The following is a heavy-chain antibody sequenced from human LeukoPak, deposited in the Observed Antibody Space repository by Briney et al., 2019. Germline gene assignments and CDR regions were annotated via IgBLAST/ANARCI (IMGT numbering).Heavy chain of an antibody. V-gene: IGHV3-30-3*01. Sequence: GGSLRLSCAASGFTFSAFAMHWARQAPGKGLEWVAAISYDASNKYYAVSVRGRFTISRYNSRNTLFLQMNSLRADDTAVYYCAKVSRYCSSTSCYTYYYYYGMDVWGQGTTVTVSS. CDR1: GFTFSAFA. J-gene: IGHJ6*02. CDR3: AKVSRYCSSTSCYTYYYYYGMDV. CDR2: ISYDASNK. D-gene: IGHD2-2*02.